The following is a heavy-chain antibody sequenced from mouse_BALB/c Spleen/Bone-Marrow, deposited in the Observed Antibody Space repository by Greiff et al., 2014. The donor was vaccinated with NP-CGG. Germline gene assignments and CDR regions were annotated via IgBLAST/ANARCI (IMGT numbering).Heavy chain of an antibody. D-gene: IGHD3-2*01. Sequence: VLLQQSGPELVKPGALVKISCKASGYTFTSYDINWVRQRPGQGLEWIGWIYPGDGSTKYNEKFKGKATLTADKSSSTVYMQLSSLTSENTAVYFCARSGDSSGYGLAYWGQGTLVTVSA. CDR2: IYPGDGST. CDR3: ARSGDSSGYGLAY. J-gene: IGHJ3*01. V-gene: IGHV1S56*01. CDR1: GYTFTSYD.